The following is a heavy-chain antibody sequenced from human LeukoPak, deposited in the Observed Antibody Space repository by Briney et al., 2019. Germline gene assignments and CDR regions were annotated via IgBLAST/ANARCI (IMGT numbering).Heavy chain of an antibody. Sequence: GGSLRLSCAASGFTFSSYAMSWVRQDPGKGLEWVSAISGSGGSTYYADSVKGRFTISRDNSKNTLYLQMNSLRAEDTAVYYCANNGYDFWSQDYYMDVWGKGTTVTVSS. J-gene: IGHJ6*03. CDR2: ISGSGGST. D-gene: IGHD3-3*01. V-gene: IGHV3-23*01. CDR1: GFTFSSYA. CDR3: ANNGYDFWSQDYYMDV.